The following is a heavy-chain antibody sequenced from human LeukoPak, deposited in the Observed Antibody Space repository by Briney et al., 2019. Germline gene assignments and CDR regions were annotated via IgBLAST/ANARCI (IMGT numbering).Heavy chain of an antibody. D-gene: IGHD6-19*01. J-gene: IGHJ4*02. CDR2: IFYSGTT. V-gene: IGHV4-39*07. CDR3: ARGGGWYSHDFDY. Sequence: SETLSLTCSVSRGSISSSSYYWGWVRQPPGEGLEWIGSIFYSGTTYYNPSLKSRVTISVDTSKNQFSLKLSSVTAADTAVYYCARGGGWYSHDFDYWGQGTLVTVSS. CDR1: RGSISSSSYY.